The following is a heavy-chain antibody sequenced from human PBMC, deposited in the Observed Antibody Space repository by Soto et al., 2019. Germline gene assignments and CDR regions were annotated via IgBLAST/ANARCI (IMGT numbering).Heavy chain of an antibody. J-gene: IGHJ4*02. D-gene: IGHD6-13*01. CDR1: GGTFSSYA. V-gene: IGHV1-69*12. CDR3: ARDLRAAAAGSLDY. CDR2: IIPIFGTA. Sequence: QVQLVQSGAEVKKPGSSVKVSCKASGGTFSSYAISWVRQAPGQGLEWMGGIIPIFGTANYAQKFQGRVTXXAXEXKSTAYMELSSLRSEDTAVYYCARDLRAAAAGSLDYWGQGTLVTVSS.